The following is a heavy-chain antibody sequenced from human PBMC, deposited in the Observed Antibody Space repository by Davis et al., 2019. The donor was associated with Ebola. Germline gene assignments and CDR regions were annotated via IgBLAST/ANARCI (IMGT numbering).Heavy chain of an antibody. CDR1: GYTFTSYG. Sequence: AASVKVSCKASGYTFTSYGISWVRQAPGQGLEWMGWISAYNGNTNYAQKLQGRVTMTTDTSTSTAYMELRSLRSDDTAVYYCARGWRVVVPAAMGGYNWFDPWGQGTLVTVSS. CDR2: ISAYNGNT. CDR3: ARGWRVVVPAAMGGYNWFDP. J-gene: IGHJ5*02. D-gene: IGHD2-2*01. V-gene: IGHV1-18*01.